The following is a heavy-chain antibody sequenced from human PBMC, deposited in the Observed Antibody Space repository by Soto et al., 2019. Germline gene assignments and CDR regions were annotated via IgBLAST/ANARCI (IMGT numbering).Heavy chain of an antibody. J-gene: IGHJ2*01. D-gene: IGHD6-19*01. Sequence: QVQLQESGPGLVKPSETLSLSCTVSGGSLSTSYWNWIRQSAGKGLEWIGRVYSSGSTNYNPSLKTRVTMSVDTSKNQFALKLSSVTAADTAVYFCASSRPVAVVSWCFDLWGRGTLITVSS. CDR1: GGSLSTSY. CDR3: ASSRPVAVVSWCFDL. V-gene: IGHV4-4*07. CDR2: VYSSGST.